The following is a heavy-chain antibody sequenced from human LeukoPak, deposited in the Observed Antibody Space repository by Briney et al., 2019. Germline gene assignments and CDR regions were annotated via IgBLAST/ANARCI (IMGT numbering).Heavy chain of an antibody. Sequence: PGGSLRLSCAASGFIFSDYWMNWVRQVPGKGLEWVANINEVGTKEDYVDSVRGRFTISRDNTKNTLYLKLNSLRAEDTALYYCATRESSMARTYWGQGTLVTVSS. CDR1: GFIFSDYW. V-gene: IGHV3-7*01. J-gene: IGHJ4*02. CDR3: ATRESSMARTY. D-gene: IGHD3-10*01. CDR2: INEVGTKE.